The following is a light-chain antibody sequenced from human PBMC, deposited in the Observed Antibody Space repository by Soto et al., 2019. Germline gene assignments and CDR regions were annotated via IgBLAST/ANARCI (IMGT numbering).Light chain of an antibody. CDR3: LQHNSYPWT. CDR2: AAS. CDR1: QGIRDD. V-gene: IGKV1-17*01. Sequence: DIQMTQSPSSLSASVGDRVTITCRASQGIRDDLDWYQQKPGKAPNRLIYAASSLPSGVPSRFSGSGSGTEFTLTISSLQPEDFAAYYCLQHNSYPWTFGQGTKVEIK. J-gene: IGKJ1*01.